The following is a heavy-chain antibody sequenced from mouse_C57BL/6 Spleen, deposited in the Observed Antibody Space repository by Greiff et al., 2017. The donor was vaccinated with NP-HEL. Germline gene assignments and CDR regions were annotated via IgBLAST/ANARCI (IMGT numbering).Heavy chain of an antibody. V-gene: IGHV1-26*01. CDR1: GYTFTDYY. J-gene: IGHJ4*01. CDR3: ARSSAMDY. CDR2: INPNNGGT. Sequence: VQLQQSGPELVKPGASVKISCKASGYTFTDYYMNWVKQSHGKSLEWIGDINPNNGGTSYNQKFKGKATLTVDKSSSTAYMELRSLTSEDSAVYCCARSSAMDYWGQGTSVTVSS.